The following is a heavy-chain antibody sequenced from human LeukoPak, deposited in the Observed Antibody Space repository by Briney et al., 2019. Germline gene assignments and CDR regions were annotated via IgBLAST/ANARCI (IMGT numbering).Heavy chain of an antibody. D-gene: IGHD6-13*01. CDR1: GFTFSSYA. J-gene: IGHJ4*02. Sequence: GGSLRLSCVASGFTFSSYAMSWVRPAPGKGLTWVSAISRSGGSTYYADSVKRRFTITRDNSKNTLYLQMNSLRAEDTAVYYCAKYPGIAAAGPNFYWGQGTLVTVSS. V-gene: IGHV3-23*01. CDR2: ISRSGGST. CDR3: AKYPGIAAAGPNFY.